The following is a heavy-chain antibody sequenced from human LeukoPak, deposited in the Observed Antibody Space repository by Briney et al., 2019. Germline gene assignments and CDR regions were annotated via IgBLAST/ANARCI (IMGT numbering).Heavy chain of an antibody. CDR3: AADGAVPDAFDI. Sequence: SVKVSCKASGFTFSSSAVQWVRQARGQRLEWIGWIVVGSGNTKYAQKFQERVTITRDMSTSTAYVELSSLRSEDTAVYYCAADGAVPDAFDIWGQGTIVTVSS. CDR2: IVVGSGNT. V-gene: IGHV1-58*01. CDR1: GFTFSSSA. J-gene: IGHJ3*02.